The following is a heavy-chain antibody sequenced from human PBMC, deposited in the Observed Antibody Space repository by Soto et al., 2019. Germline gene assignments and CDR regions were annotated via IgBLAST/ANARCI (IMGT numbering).Heavy chain of an antibody. CDR2: INHSGCT. J-gene: IGHJ6*02. CDR3: AAGQVSANAYGSVPPYHFYGMDV. V-gene: IGHV4-34*01. CDR1: GGSFTGYY. Sequence: PSETLSLTCAVYGGSFTGYYWSWIRQPPGKGLEWIGEINHSGCTNYNPSLKSRVTISVDTSKNQFSLQLSSVTAADTAVYFYAAGQVSANAYGSVPPYHFYGMDVWGQGTTVTVSS. D-gene: IGHD3-10*01.